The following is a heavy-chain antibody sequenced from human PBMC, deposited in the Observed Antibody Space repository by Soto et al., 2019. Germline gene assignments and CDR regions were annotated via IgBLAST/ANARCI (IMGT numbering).Heavy chain of an antibody. D-gene: IGHD2-15*01. CDR2: LYYSGNT. V-gene: IGHV4-39*02. Sequence: QLQLQESGPGLVKPSETLSLTCTVSGGSISSFNYFWGWIRQPPGKGLEGIGSLYYSGNTYYNPSLQGRVTIAVDTSKKHCTLTLRSVTAADTAVYYSARGGGSTFNWFDPWGQGTLVTVSP. J-gene: IGHJ5*02. CDR3: ARGGGSTFNWFDP. CDR1: GGSISSFNYF.